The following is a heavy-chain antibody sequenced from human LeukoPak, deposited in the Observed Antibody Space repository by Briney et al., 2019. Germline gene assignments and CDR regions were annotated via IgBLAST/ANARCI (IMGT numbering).Heavy chain of an antibody. Sequence: GGSLRLSCAASGFTFSSYAMSWVRQAPGKGLEWVSAISGSGGSTYYADSVKGRFTISRDNSKNTLYLQMNSLRAEDTAVYYCAKDGGGWFSSGWSFFDYWGQGTLVTASS. CDR3: AKDGGGWFSSGWSFFDY. CDR2: ISGSGGST. V-gene: IGHV3-23*01. J-gene: IGHJ4*02. CDR1: GFTFSSYA. D-gene: IGHD6-19*01.